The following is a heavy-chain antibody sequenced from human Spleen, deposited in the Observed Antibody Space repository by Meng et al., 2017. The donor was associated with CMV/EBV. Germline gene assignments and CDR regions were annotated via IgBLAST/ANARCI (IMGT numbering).Heavy chain of an antibody. CDR3: ARDSSVDYYYFGMDV. CDR2: INSIGST. Sequence: GSLRLSCTVSGGSVSSGSYYWGWIRQSPGKGLEWIGSINSIGSTFSNPSLKSRVTISVDTSKNQFSLKLSSVTAADTAVYYCARDSSVDYYYFGMDVWGQGTSVTVSS. J-gene: IGHJ6*02. V-gene: IGHV4-39*07. CDR1: GGSVSSGSYY. D-gene: IGHD3-10*01.